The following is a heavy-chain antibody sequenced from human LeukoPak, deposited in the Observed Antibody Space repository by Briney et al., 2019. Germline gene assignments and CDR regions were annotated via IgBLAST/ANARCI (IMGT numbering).Heavy chain of an antibody. J-gene: IGHJ4*02. CDR3: ARSDEYFDWLFADY. Sequence: GGSLRLSCAASGFTFSSYSMNWVRQASGKGLEWVSSISSSSSYIYYADSVKGRFTISRDNAKNSLYLQMNSLRAEDTAVYYCARSDEYFDWLFADYWGQGTLVTVSS. CDR2: ISSSSSYI. CDR1: GFTFSSYS. V-gene: IGHV3-21*01. D-gene: IGHD3-9*01.